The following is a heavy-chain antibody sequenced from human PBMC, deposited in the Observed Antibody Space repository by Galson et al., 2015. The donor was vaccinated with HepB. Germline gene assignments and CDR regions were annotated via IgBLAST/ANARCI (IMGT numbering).Heavy chain of an antibody. Sequence: SLRLSCAASGFTFSDYYMSWIRQAPGKGLEWVSYISSSGSTIYYADSVKGRFTISRDNAKNSLYLQMNSLRAEDTALYYCAKDMGAIQDWYAFDIWGQGTMVTVSS. CDR1: GFTFSDYY. CDR2: ISSSGSTI. J-gene: IGHJ3*02. D-gene: IGHD1-26*01. CDR3: AKDMGAIQDWYAFDI. V-gene: IGHV3-11*01.